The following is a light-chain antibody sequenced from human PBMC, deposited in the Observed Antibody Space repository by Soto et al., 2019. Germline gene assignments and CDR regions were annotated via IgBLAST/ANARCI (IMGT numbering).Light chain of an antibody. CDR1: SSDVGAYNY. CDR3: SSFASSNTWV. CDR2: EVT. Sequence: QSALTQPPSASGSPGQSVTISCTGTSSDVGAYNYVSWYQQNAGKAPKLVIYEVTKRPSGVPDRFSGSKSANTASLTVSGLQAEDAADYYCSSFASSNTWVFGGGTKLTVL. V-gene: IGLV2-8*01. J-gene: IGLJ3*02.